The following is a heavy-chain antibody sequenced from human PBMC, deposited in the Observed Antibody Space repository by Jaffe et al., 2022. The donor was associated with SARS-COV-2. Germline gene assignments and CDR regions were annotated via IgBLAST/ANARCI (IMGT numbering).Heavy chain of an antibody. CDR2: IKQDGNEK. Sequence: EVQLVESGGGLVQPGGSLRLSCAASGFTFRSYWMSWVRQAPGKGLEWVANIKQDGNEKYYVDSVKGRFTISGDTSKNSLYLQMNSLRAEDTAVYYCARAHDSVDYFDSWGQGTLVTVSS. V-gene: IGHV3-7*01. CDR3: ARAHDSVDYFDS. J-gene: IGHJ4*02. CDR1: GFTFRSYW. D-gene: IGHD2-15*01.